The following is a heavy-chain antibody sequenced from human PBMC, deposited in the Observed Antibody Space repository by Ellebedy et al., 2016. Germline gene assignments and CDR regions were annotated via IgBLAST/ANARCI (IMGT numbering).Heavy chain of an antibody. J-gene: IGHJ6*02. CDR1: GYTFTGYY. V-gene: IGHV1-2*02. Sequence: ASVKVSXKASGYTFTGYYMHWVLQAPGQGLERMGWINPNSGATNYAQKFQGRVTMTRDTSLTTVYMEMSRLRSDDTAVYYCARATVLVSATYYYGMDAWGQGTTVTVSS. CDR3: ARATVLVSATYYYGMDA. D-gene: IGHD2-21*01. CDR2: INPNSGAT.